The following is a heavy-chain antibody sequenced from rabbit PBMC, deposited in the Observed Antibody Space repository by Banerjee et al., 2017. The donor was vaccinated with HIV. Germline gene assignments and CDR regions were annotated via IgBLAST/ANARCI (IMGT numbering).Heavy chain of an antibody. CDR1: GIDFSRYY. CDR2: IYAGNSNT. CDR3: ARVAVVAGINLYNL. V-gene: IGHV1S40*01. D-gene: IGHD4-2*01. J-gene: IGHJ4*01. Sequence: QSLEESGGGLVQPGGSLTLTCKASGIDFSRYYMSWVRQAPGKGLEWIACIYAGNSNTYYASWAKGRFTISKTSSTTVTLQMTSLTAADTATYFCARVAVVAGINLYNLWGQGTLVTVS.